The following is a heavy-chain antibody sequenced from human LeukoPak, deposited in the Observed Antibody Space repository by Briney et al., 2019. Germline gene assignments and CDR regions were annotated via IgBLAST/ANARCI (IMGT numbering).Heavy chain of an antibody. Sequence: SETLSLTCTVSGGSISSGDYYWSWIRQPPGKGLEWIGYIYYSGSTYYNPSLKSRVTISVDTSKNQFSLKLSSVTAADTAVYYCATTLDHGGPPDYWGQGTLVTVSS. V-gene: IGHV4-30-4*08. CDR2: IYYSGST. J-gene: IGHJ4*02. D-gene: IGHD3-10*01. CDR3: ATTLDHGGPPDY. CDR1: GGSISSGDYY.